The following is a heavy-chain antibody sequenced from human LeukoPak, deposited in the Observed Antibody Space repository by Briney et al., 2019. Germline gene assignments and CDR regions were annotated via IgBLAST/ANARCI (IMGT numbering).Heavy chain of an antibody. CDR3: ARGDIAATSFDY. Sequence: SETLSLACAISGGSISSGGYSWSWIWQPPGRGLEWIGYIYHSGTTYYNPSLKSRVTISVDRSKNQFSLRLSSVTAADTAVYYCARGDIAATSFDYWGQGTLVTVSS. J-gene: IGHJ4*02. V-gene: IGHV4-30-2*01. CDR1: GGSISSGGYS. CDR2: IYHSGTT. D-gene: IGHD2-15*01.